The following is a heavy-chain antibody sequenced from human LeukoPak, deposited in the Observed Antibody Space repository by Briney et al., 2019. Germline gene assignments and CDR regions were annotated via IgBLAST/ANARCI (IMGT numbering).Heavy chain of an antibody. Sequence: GGSLRLSCAASGFTFSSYAMSWVRQAPGKGLEWVSAISGSGGSTYYADSVKGRFTISRDNSKNTLYLQMNSLRAEDTAVYYCAGGDCSSTSCNPPYGMDVWGQGTTVTVSS. J-gene: IGHJ6*02. D-gene: IGHD2-2*01. CDR2: ISGSGGST. V-gene: IGHV3-23*01. CDR1: GFTFSSYA. CDR3: AGGDCSSTSCNPPYGMDV.